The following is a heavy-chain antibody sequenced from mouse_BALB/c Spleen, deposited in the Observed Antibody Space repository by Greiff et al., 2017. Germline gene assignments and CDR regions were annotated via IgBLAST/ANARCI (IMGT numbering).Heavy chain of an antibody. J-gene: IGHJ3*01. CDR1: GFNIKDYY. CDR3: ARSDYDGFAY. V-gene: IGHV14-1*02. Sequence: EVQRVESGAELVRPGALVKLSCKASGFNIKDYYMHWVKQRPEQGLEWIGWIDPENGNTIYDPKFQGKASITADTSSNTAYLQLSSLTSEDTAVYYCARSDYDGFAYWGQGTLVTVSA. D-gene: IGHD2-4*01. CDR2: IDPENGNT.